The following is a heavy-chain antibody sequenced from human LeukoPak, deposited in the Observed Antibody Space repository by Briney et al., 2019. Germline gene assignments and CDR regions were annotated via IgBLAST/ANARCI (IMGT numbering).Heavy chain of an antibody. J-gene: IGHJ3*02. V-gene: IGHV3-23*01. CDR1: GFTFREYA. CDR3: AKDSWSENGIYDAFDI. Sequence: GGSLRLSCAASGFTFREYAMNWVRQASGKGLEWVSVYGSGGMRYYTDSVKGRFTISRDDSKNTLSLQMNNLRPEDTAIYYCAKDSWSENGIYDAFDIWGQGTMVAVSS. CDR2: YGSGGMR. D-gene: IGHD2-8*01.